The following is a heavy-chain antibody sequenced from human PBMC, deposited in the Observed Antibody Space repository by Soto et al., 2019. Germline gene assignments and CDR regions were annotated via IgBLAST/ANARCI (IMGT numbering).Heavy chain of an antibody. J-gene: IGHJ5*02. Sequence: SVKVSCKASGFTFTSSAVQWVRQARGQRLEWIGWIVVGSGNTNYAQKFQERVTITRDMSTSTAYMELSSLRSEDTAVYYCAAALGVGASFWFDPWGQGTLVTVSS. CDR3: AAALGVGASFWFDP. V-gene: IGHV1-58*01. CDR1: GFTFTSSA. D-gene: IGHD1-26*01. CDR2: IVVGSGNT.